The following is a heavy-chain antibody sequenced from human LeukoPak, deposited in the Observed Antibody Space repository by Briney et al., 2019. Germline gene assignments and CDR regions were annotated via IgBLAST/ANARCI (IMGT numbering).Heavy chain of an antibody. CDR2: MYHGGST. Sequence: SETLSLTCTVSFYSISTGYYCGWIRQPPGKGLEWIGSMYHGGSTYYTPSLKSRVTMSLDTSKNQFSLKLSSVTAADTAVYYCARGGGSYYHDYWGQGTLVTVSS. V-gene: IGHV4-38-2*02. CDR3: ARGGGSYYHDY. J-gene: IGHJ4*02. D-gene: IGHD2-15*01. CDR1: FYSISTGYY.